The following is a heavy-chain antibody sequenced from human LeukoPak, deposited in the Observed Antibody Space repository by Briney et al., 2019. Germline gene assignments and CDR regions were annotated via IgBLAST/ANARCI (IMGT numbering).Heavy chain of an antibody. V-gene: IGHV3-7*01. D-gene: IGHD1-26*01. J-gene: IGHJ3*02. Sequence: GGSLRLSCAASGFTFSSYWMGWVRQAPGKGLEWVAKIKEDGSEKYYVDSVKGRFTISRDNAKNSLYLQMNSLRAEDTAVYYCARDLGGYYRLDAFDIWGQGTMVTVSS. CDR1: GFTFSSYW. CDR3: ARDLGGYYRLDAFDI. CDR2: IKEDGSEK.